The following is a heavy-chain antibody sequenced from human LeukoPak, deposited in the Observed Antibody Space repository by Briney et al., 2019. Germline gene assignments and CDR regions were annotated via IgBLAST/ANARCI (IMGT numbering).Heavy chain of an antibody. J-gene: IGHJ4*02. CDR3: AKEGHYDFWSGYYTKYYFDY. CDR2: ISYDGSNK. CDR1: GFTFSSYG. D-gene: IGHD3-3*01. Sequence: PGGSLRLSCAASGFTFSSYGMHWVRQAPGKGLEWVAVISYDGSNKYYADSVKGRFTISRDNSKNTLYLQMNSLRAEDTAVYYCAKEGHYDFWSGYYTKYYFDYWGQGTLVTVSS. V-gene: IGHV3-30*18.